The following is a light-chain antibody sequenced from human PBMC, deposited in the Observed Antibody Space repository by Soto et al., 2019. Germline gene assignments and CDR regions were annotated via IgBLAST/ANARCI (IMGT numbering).Light chain of an antibody. Sequence: DIQLTQSPSTLSASVGDRVTITCRASQSISSWLAWYQQKPGEAPKLLIFAASSFQSGVPSRFSGSGSGTDFTLTISSLEPEDFAVYYCQQRSNWPPSLTFGGGTKVDIK. CDR2: AAS. CDR1: QSISSW. CDR3: QQRSNWPPSLT. V-gene: IGKV1-5*01. J-gene: IGKJ4*01.